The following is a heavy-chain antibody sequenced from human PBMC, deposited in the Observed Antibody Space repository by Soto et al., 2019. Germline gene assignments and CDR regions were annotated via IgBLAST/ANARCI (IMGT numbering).Heavy chain of an antibody. CDR1: GGTFSSYT. D-gene: IGHD3-3*01. V-gene: IGHV1-69*04. Sequence: GASVKVSCKASGGTFSSYTISWVRQAPGQGLEWMGRIIPILGIANYAQKFQGRVTITADKSTSTAYMELSILRSEDTAMYYCAGDSRELRFLEWSLSPYYYYMDVWGKGTTVTVSS. CDR2: IIPILGIA. J-gene: IGHJ6*03. CDR3: AGDSRELRFLEWSLSPYYYYMDV.